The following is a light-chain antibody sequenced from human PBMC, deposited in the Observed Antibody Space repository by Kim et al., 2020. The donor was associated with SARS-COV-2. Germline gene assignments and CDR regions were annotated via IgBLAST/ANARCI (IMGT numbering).Light chain of an antibody. Sequence: GRSITISCTGTRSDVGSYNLVSWYQQHPGKAPKLMIYEVSKRPSGVSNRFSGSKSGNTASLTISGLQAEDEADYYCCSYAGSSTVVFGGGTQLTVL. CDR3: CSYAGSSTVV. CDR2: EVS. J-gene: IGLJ2*01. CDR1: RSDVGSYNL. V-gene: IGLV2-23*02.